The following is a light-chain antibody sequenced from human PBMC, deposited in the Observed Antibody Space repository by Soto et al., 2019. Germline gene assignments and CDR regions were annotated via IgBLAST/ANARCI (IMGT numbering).Light chain of an antibody. CDR3: QQYYSTPWT. V-gene: IGKV4-1*01. J-gene: IGKJ1*01. CDR2: LAS. Sequence: DIVMTQSPDSLAVSLGERATIDCKSSQSVLYSSNNMNYLAWFQQKSGQPPKLLIDLASARESGVPDRFSGSGSGRDFTLTISSLQAEDVAVYYCQQYYSTPWTFGQGTKVETK. CDR1: QSVLYSSNNMNY.